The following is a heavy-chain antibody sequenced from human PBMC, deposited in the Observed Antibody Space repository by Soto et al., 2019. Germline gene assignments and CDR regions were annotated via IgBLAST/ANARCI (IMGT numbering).Heavy chain of an antibody. CDR3: ARVSYYDSSGYYPLDY. J-gene: IGHJ4*02. V-gene: IGHV3-74*01. Sequence: PGGSLRLSCAASGFTFSSYWMHWVRQAPGKGLVWVSRINSDGSSTSYADSVKGRFTISRDNAKNTLYLQMNSLRAEDTAVYYCARVSYYDSSGYYPLDYWGQGTLVTVSS. D-gene: IGHD3-22*01. CDR2: INSDGSST. CDR1: GFTFSSYW.